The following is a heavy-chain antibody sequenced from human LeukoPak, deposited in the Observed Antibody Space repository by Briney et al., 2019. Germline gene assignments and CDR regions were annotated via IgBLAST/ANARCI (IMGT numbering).Heavy chain of an antibody. Sequence: GGSLRLSCAASGFTFSSYAMHWVRQAPGKGLEWVAVISYDGSNKYYADSVKGRFTISRDNSKNTLYLQMNSLRAEDTAVYYCARCFGATISIPLFDYWGQGTLVTVSS. D-gene: IGHD5-12*01. CDR2: ISYDGSNK. CDR3: ARCFGATISIPLFDY. CDR1: GFTFSSYA. J-gene: IGHJ4*02. V-gene: IGHV3-30-3*01.